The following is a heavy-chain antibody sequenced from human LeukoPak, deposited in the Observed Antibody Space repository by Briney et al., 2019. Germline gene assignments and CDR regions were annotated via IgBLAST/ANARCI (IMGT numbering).Heavy chain of an antibody. D-gene: IGHD5-18*01. CDR2: INRDESEK. V-gene: IGHV3-7*01. CDR1: GFTFSSYG. Sequence: GGSLRLSCAASGFTFSSYGMSWVRQAPGKGLEWVANINRDESEKYCVDSVKGRFTISRDNSKNTLYLQMDSLGAEDTAVYYCVKVDTWGQGTLVTVSS. CDR3: VKVDT. J-gene: IGHJ4*02.